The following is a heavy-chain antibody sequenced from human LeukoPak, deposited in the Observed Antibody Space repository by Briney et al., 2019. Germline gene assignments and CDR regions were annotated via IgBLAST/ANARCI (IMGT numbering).Heavy chain of an antibody. CDR1: GYTFTDYY. D-gene: IGHD2-8*01. CDR2: HNPNSGGT. J-gene: IGHJ3*02. Sequence: GASVKDSCKASGYTFTDYYMNWVRQAPEQGLEWMGWHNPNSGGTNYAQKFQGRVTMTRDTSISTAYMELSRLRSDDTAVYYCARERYGILYPRGAFDIWGQGTMVTVSS. V-gene: IGHV1-2*02. CDR3: ARERYGILYPRGAFDI.